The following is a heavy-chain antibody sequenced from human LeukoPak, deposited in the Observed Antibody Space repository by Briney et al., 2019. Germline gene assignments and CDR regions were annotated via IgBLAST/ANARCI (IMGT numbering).Heavy chain of an antibody. CDR1: GYTFTGYY. D-gene: IGHD3-22*01. V-gene: IGHV1-2*02. Sequence: GASVKVSCKASGYTFTGYYMHWVRQAPGQGLEWMGWINPNSGGTNYAQKFQGRVTMTRDTSISTAYMELSRLRSDDTAVYYCARNDYYDSSGYWDYWGQGTLVTVSS. CDR3: ARNDYYDSSGYWDY. J-gene: IGHJ4*02. CDR2: INPNSGGT.